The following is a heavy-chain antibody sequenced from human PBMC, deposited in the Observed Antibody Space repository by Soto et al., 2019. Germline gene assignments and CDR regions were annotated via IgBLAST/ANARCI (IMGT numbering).Heavy chain of an antibody. D-gene: IGHD3-9*01. CDR3: VRDRDWAFDI. V-gene: IGHV3-30*03. J-gene: IGHJ3*02. Sequence: GGSLRLSCVASGFTLTNNGMHWVRQAPGQGLEWVAVISSDGSSKYYGDSVRGRFTISRDDVQNSLYLQMNSLRDEDTAVYYCVRDRDWAFDIWGQGTMVTVSS. CDR2: ISSDGSSK. CDR1: GFTLTNNG.